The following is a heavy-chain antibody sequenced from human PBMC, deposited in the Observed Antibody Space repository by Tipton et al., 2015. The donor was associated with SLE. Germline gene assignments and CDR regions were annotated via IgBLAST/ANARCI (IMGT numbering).Heavy chain of an antibody. CDR3: ARPRSHYDFWIGYTYWYFDL. CDR1: GGSISSASYY. V-gene: IGHV4-61*02. D-gene: IGHD3-3*01. CDR2: IYTSGST. Sequence: TLSLTCTVSGGSISSASYYWSWIRQPAGKGLEWIGRIYTSGSTNYNPSLKSRVTISVDTSKNQFSLKLSSVTAADTAVYYCARPRSHYDFWIGYTYWYFDLWGRGTLVTVSS. J-gene: IGHJ2*01.